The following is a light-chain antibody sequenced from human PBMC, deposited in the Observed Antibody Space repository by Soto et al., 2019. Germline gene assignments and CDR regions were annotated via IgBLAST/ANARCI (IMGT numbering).Light chain of an antibody. Sequence: DIQMTQSPSSLSASVGDRVTITCRASQDIYNYLAWYQQRPGKVPKLLIYAASTLRSGVPSRFSGSGSGTEFTLPISSLQAADVATFYCQQYNGSSPLTFGPGTKVDIK. J-gene: IGKJ3*01. CDR1: QDIYNY. CDR2: AAS. V-gene: IGKV1-27*01. CDR3: QQYNGSSPLT.